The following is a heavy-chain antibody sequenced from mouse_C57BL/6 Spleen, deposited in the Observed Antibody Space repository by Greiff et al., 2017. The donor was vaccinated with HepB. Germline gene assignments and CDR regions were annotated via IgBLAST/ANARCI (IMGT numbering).Heavy chain of an antibody. Sequence: VKVVESGAELARPGASVKLSCKASGYTFTSYGISWVKQRTGQGLEWIGEIYPRSGNTYYNEKFKGKATLTADKSSSTAYMELRSLTSEDSAVYFCARGSPYFDVWGTRTTVTVSS. V-gene: IGHV1-81*01. J-gene: IGHJ1*03. CDR2: IYPRSGNT. CDR1: GYTFTSYG. CDR3: ARGSPYFDV.